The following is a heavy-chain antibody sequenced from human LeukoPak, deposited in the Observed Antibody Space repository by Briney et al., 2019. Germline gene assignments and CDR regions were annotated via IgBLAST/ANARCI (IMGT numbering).Heavy chain of an antibody. D-gene: IGHD5-18*01. V-gene: IGHV3-23*01. CDR2: ISGSGGST. CDR1: GFTFSSYA. CDR3: DRYSYGQPGDY. J-gene: IGHJ4*02. Sequence: PGGSLRLSCAASGFTFSSYAMSWVSQAPGKGLEWVSAISGSGGSTYYADSVKGRFTISRDNSKNTLYLQMNSLRAEDTAVYYCDRYSYGQPGDYWGQGTLVTVSS.